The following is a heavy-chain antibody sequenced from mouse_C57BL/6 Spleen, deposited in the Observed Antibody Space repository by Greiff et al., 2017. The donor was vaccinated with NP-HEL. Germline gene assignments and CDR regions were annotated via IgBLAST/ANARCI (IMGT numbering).Heavy chain of an antibody. CDR2: INPSNGGT. CDR1: GYTFTSYW. Sequence: QVQLQQPGTELVKPGASVKLSCKASGYTFTSYWMHWVKQRPGQGLEWIGNINPSNGGTNYNEKFKSKATLTVDKASSTAYMQLSSLTSEDSAVYYCARYGIYYGNLYFDYWGQGTTLTVSS. V-gene: IGHV1-53*01. CDR3: ARYGIYYGNLYFDY. J-gene: IGHJ2*01. D-gene: IGHD2-1*01.